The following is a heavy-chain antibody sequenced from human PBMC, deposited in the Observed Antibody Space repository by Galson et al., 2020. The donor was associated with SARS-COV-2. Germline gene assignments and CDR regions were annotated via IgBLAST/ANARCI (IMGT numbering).Heavy chain of an antibody. Sequence: ASETLSLTCTVSGGSISSSTYYWDWIRQPPGKGLEWIGSINYSRNTYYNPSLKSRATISLGTSKNQFSLKLSSVTAADTAVYYCARGTPTAMTAFDIWGQGKMVTVSS. CDR1: GGSISSSTYY. V-gene: IGHV4-39*07. CDR3: ARGTPTAMTAFDI. J-gene: IGHJ3*02. CDR2: INYSRNT. D-gene: IGHD5-18*01.